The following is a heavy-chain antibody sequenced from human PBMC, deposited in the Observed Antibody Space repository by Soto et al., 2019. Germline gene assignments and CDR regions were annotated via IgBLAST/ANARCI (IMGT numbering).Heavy chain of an antibody. CDR2: MFYSGLT. V-gene: IGHV4-39*01. D-gene: IGHD2-15*01. CDR1: GYSVSSRDYY. J-gene: IGHJ6*02. CDR3: APLSVSLSGPYGIHV. Sequence: SETLSLACSVSGYSVSSRDYYWAWIRQPPGKGLEWIGSMFYSGLTYYNPSLKSRVTLSVDTSKNQFSVRLNSVTAADTAVYYCAPLSVSLSGPYGIHVWGQGTTVTVSS.